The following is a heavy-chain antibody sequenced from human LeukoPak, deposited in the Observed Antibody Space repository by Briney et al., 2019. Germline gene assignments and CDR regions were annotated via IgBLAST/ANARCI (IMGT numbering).Heavy chain of an antibody. CDR2: IDSSGGGT. CDR3: AKYYDNSGPSYDY. V-gene: IGHV3-23*01. Sequence: GGSLRLSCAASGFTFSSYAMSWVRQAPGKGLEWVSSIDSSGGGTFYPDSVRGRFTISRDNSKNTLYLQMNSLRAEDTAVYYCAKYYDNSGPSYDYWGQGTLVTVSS. J-gene: IGHJ4*02. CDR1: GFTFSSYA. D-gene: IGHD3-22*01.